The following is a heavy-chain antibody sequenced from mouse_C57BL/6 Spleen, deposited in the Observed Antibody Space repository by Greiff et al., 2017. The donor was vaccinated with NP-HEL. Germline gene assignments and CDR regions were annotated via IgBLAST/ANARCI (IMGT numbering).Heavy chain of an antibody. J-gene: IGHJ2*01. V-gene: IGHV1-26*01. CDR3: AGGDDGYSYFDY. CDR1: GYTFTDYY. Sequence: EVQLQQSGPELVKPGASVKISCKASGYTFTDYYMNWVKQSHGKSLEWIGDINPNNGGTSYNQKFKGKATLTVDKSSSTAYMELRSLTSEDSAVYYCAGGDDGYSYFDYWGQGTTLTVSS. D-gene: IGHD2-3*01. CDR2: INPNNGGT.